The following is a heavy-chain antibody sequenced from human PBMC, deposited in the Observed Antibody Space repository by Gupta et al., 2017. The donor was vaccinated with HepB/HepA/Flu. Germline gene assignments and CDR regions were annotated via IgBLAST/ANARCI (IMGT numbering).Heavy chain of an antibody. CDR1: GFIFSRYG. D-gene: IGHD2-15*01. Sequence: QVQLVESGGGVVQPGRSLRLSCAASGFIFSRYGMHWVRQAPGKGLEWVAVISYDGSNRYYADSVRGRFTISRDHSKNTRYVQMNSLTIADTAVYYCAKESCSGGRCYFDYWGQGTLVTVSS. CDR3: AKESCSGGRCYFDY. V-gene: IGHV3-30*18. CDR2: ISYDGSNR. J-gene: IGHJ4*02.